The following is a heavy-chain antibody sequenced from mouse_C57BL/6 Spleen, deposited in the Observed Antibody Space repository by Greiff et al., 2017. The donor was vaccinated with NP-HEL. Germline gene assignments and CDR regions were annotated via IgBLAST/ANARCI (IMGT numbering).Heavy chain of an antibody. D-gene: IGHD1-1*01. CDR3: ARGGTYYGSSYGYFDV. Sequence: VQLQQSGPELVKPGASVKISCKASGYAFSSSWMNWVKQRPGKGLEWIGRIYPGDGDTNYNGKFKGKATLTADKSSSTAYMQLSILTSEDSAVYFCARGGTYYGSSYGYFDVWGTGTTVTVSS. V-gene: IGHV1-82*01. CDR1: GYAFSSSW. CDR2: IYPGDGDT. J-gene: IGHJ1*03.